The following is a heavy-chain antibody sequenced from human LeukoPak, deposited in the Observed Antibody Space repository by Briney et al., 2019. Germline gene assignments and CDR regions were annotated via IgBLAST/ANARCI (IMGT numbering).Heavy chain of an antibody. CDR3: ATARLYQLLLYAPLGY. Sequence: ASVKVSCKVSGYTLTELSMRWVRQAPGKGLEWMGGFDPEDGETIYAQKFQGRVTMTEDTSTDTAYMELSSLRSEDTAVYHCATARLYQLLLYAPLGYWGQGTLVTVSS. J-gene: IGHJ4*02. CDR1: GYTLTELS. CDR2: FDPEDGET. V-gene: IGHV1-24*01. D-gene: IGHD2-2*01.